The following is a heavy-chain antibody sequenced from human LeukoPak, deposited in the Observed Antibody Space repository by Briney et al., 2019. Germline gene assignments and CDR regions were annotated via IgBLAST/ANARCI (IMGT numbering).Heavy chain of an antibody. CDR1: GFTFSSYW. D-gene: IGHD2-21*01. CDR3: AKDYFGSLEY. Sequence: GGSLRLSCAASGFTFSSYWMHWVRQPPGKGLAWVSRINSDGGSTTYADSVKGRFTISRDNARNTLYLQMNSLRAEDTAVYYCAKDYFGSLEYWGQGTLVTVSS. V-gene: IGHV3-74*01. CDR2: INSDGGST. J-gene: IGHJ4*02.